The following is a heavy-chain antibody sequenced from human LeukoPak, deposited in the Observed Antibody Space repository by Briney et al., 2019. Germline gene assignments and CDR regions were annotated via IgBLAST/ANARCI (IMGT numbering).Heavy chain of an antibody. CDR3: ARGYYGSGRLFLFDP. Sequence: GESLKISCKGSGYSFTSYWIGWVRQMAGKGLEWMGIIYRGDSDTRYSPSFQGQVTISADKSISTAYLQWSSLKASDTAMYYCARGYYGSGRLFLFDPWGQGTLVTVSS. J-gene: IGHJ5*02. CDR1: GYSFTSYW. D-gene: IGHD3-10*01. V-gene: IGHV5-51*01. CDR2: IYRGDSDT.